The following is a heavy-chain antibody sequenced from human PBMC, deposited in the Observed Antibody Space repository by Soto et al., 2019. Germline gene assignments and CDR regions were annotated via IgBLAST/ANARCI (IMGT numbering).Heavy chain of an antibody. CDR1: GGSVSSESHY. V-gene: IGHV4-61*01. D-gene: IGHD3-3*01. CDR2: IYYTGST. CDR3: ARDQYDFGSGSYCYAMEV. J-gene: IGHJ6*02. Sequence: SETLSLTCTVSGGSVSSESHYWSWIRQTPWKGLEWIGYIYYTGSTNYNPSLKGRVTMSVDTSRDQVSLRLRSVTRADTAVYYCARDQYDFGSGSYCYAMEVWGQGXKVTVYS.